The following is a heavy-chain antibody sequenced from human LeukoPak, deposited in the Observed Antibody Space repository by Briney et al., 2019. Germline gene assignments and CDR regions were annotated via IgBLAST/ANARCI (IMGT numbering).Heavy chain of an antibody. J-gene: IGHJ3*02. D-gene: IGHD3-22*01. CDR3: ASPYYYDSSGPSAFDI. CDR1: GDTFSSYA. CDR2: IIPIFGTA. V-gene: IGHV1-69*01. Sequence: GASVKVSCKASGDTFSSYAISWVRQAPGQGLEWMGGIIPIFGTANYAQKFQGRVTITADESTSTAYMELSSLRSEDTAVYYCASPYYYDSSGPSAFDIWGQGTMVTVSS.